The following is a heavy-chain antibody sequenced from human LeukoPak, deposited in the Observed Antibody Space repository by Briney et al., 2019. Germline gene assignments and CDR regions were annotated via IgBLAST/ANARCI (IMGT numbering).Heavy chain of an antibody. Sequence: ASVKVSYKASGYTFTGYYMHWVRQAPGQGLEWMGRINPNSGGTNYAQKFQGRVTMTRDTSISTAYMELSRLRSDDTAVYYCAREGQQLPQYYYYYYMDVWGKGTTVTVSS. V-gene: IGHV1-2*06. CDR1: GYTFTGYY. CDR3: AREGQQLPQYYYYYYMDV. J-gene: IGHJ6*03. D-gene: IGHD6-13*01. CDR2: INPNSGGT.